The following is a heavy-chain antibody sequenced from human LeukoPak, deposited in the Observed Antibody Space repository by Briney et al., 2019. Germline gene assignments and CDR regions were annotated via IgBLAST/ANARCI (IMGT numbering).Heavy chain of an antibody. CDR1: GFTFSSYD. D-gene: IGHD6-13*01. Sequence: GGSLRLSCAASGFTFSSYDMSWVRQAPGKGLEWVSGISGDGDSSYYADSVKGRFTVSREICKNMLYLQMSSLRAEDTAVYYCARHIRGAAAVDYWGQGTLVTVSS. CDR2: ISGDGDSS. CDR3: ARHIRGAAAVDY. J-gene: IGHJ4*02. V-gene: IGHV3-23*01.